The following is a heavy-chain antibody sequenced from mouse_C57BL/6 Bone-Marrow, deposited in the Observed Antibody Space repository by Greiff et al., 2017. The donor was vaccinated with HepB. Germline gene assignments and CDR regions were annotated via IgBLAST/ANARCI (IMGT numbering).Heavy chain of an antibody. D-gene: IGHD1-1*01. V-gene: IGHV1-80*01. CDR2: IYPGDGDT. CDR3: EMGPLIYYYGSSLYWYFDV. Sequence: QVQLQQSGAELVKPGASVKISCKASGYAFSSYWMNWVKQRPGKGLEWIGQIYPGDGDTKYNGKFKGKATMTADKSSSTAYMQLSSLTSEDSAVYFCEMGPLIYYYGSSLYWYFDVWGTGTTVTVSS. J-gene: IGHJ1*03. CDR1: GYAFSSYW.